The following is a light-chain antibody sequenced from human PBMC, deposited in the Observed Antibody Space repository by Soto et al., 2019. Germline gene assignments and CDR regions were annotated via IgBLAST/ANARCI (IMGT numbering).Light chain of an antibody. CDR3: QQRSTAAWT. V-gene: IGKV3-11*01. J-gene: IGKJ1*01. CDR2: DAS. CDR1: QSVSSY. Sequence: PGERATLSCRASQSVSSYLAWYQQKPGQAPRLLIYDASNRATGIPARFSGSGSGTDFTLTISSLEPEDFAVYYCQQRSTAAWTFGQYNTVDI.